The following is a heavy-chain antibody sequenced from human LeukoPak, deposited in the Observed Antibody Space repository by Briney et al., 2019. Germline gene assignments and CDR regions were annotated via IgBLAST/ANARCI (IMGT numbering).Heavy chain of an antibody. CDR1: GFTFSYFA. CDR2: IQYDGSNE. V-gene: IGHV3-30*02. CDR3: TNLPGRRSGIPFDY. D-gene: IGHD6-13*01. J-gene: IGHJ4*02. Sequence: GGSLRLSCTASGFTFSYFAMHWVRQAPGKGLEWVSFIQYDGSNEYYADSVKGRFTISRDNSKNTLYLQMNSLRAEDTAVYYCTNLPGRRSGIPFDYWGQGTLVTVSS.